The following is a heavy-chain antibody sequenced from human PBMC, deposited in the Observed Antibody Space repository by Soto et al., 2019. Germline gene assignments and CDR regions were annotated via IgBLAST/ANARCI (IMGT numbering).Heavy chain of an antibody. CDR1: GGSISSGDYY. Sequence: QVQLQESGPGLVKPSQTLSLTCTVSGGSISSGDYYWCWIRQPPGKGLEWIGYIYYSGSTYYNPSLKSRVTISVDTSRYQFSLKLSSVTAAGTAVYYCAIITMVRGVISGPDCWGQGTLVTVSS. CDR2: IYYSGST. CDR3: AIITMVRGVISGPDC. J-gene: IGHJ4*02. V-gene: IGHV4-30-4*01. D-gene: IGHD3-10*01.